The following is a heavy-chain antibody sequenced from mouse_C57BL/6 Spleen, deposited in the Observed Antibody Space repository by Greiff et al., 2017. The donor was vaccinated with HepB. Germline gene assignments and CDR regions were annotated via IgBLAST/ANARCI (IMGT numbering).Heavy chain of an antibody. J-gene: IGHJ4*01. CDR3: TKDYSFYYAMDY. Sequence: EVKLVESGGGLVQPGGSMKLSCVASGFTFSNYWMNWVRQSPEKGLEWVAQIRLKSDNYATHYAESVKGRFTISRDDSKSSVYLQMNNLRAEDTGIYYCTKDYSFYYAMDYWGQGTSVTVSS. CDR1: GFTFSNYW. CDR2: IRLKSDNYAT. V-gene: IGHV6-3*01. D-gene: IGHD2-12*01.